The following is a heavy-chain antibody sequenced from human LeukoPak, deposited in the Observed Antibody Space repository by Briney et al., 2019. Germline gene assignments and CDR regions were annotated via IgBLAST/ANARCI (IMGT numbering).Heavy chain of an antibody. D-gene: IGHD3-3*01. J-gene: IGHJ6*03. CDR2: MNPNSGNT. Sequence: ASVKVSCKASGYTFNNYDINWVRQATGQGLEWMGWMNPNSGNTGYAQNFQGRVTITRNTSISTAYMELSSLRSEDTAVYYCARGLAPMTIFGVITEYYYYMDVWGKGTTVTVSS. CDR3: ARGLAPMTIFGVITEYYYYMDV. CDR1: GYTFNNYD. V-gene: IGHV1-8*03.